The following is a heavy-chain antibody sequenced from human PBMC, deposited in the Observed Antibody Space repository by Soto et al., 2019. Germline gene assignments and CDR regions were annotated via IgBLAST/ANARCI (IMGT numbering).Heavy chain of an antibody. CDR3: ARAVVPAAMPEYYYGMDV. CDR2: IGTAGDT. Sequence: EVQLVESGGGLVQPGGSLRLSCAASGFTFSSYDMHWVRQATGKGLEWVSAIGTAGDTYYPGSVKGRFTISRENAKNSLYIQMNSLRAGDTAVYYCARAVVPAAMPEYYYGMDVWGQGTTVTVSS. CDR1: GFTFSSYD. J-gene: IGHJ6*02. V-gene: IGHV3-13*04. D-gene: IGHD2-2*01.